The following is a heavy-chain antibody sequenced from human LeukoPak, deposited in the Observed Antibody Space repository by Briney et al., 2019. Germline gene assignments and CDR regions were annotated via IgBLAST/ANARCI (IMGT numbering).Heavy chain of an antibody. CDR1: GFTFTSYK. D-gene: IGHD3-22*01. CDR2: IGSRSSDI. J-gene: IGHJ4*02. CDR3: ARCRAYDTRDLDY. Sequence: GGSLRLSCAASGFTFTSYKMFWVRQAPGKGLEWLSSIGSRSSDIYYADSVKGRFTISRDNAQNSLHLQMNSLRAEDTAVYYCARCRAYDTRDLDYWGQGTLVTVSS. V-gene: IGHV3-21*01.